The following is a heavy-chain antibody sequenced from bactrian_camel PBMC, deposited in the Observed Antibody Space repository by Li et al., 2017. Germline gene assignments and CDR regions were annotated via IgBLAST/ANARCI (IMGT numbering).Heavy chain of an antibody. V-gene: IGHV3S42*01. Sequence: VQLVESGGGSVQAGGSLTLSCAVSGWRYSRNCMGWFRQAPGKEREGVAIRRSGGITISYADSVKGRFTVSQDNAKNTMTLQMNNLEPEDTAVYYCVRDGAIYYLGDYSLAYWGQGTQVTVS. CDR3: VRDGAIYYLGDYSLAY. CDR1: GWRYSRNC. J-gene: IGHJ4*01. D-gene: IGHD4*01. CDR2: RRSGGITI.